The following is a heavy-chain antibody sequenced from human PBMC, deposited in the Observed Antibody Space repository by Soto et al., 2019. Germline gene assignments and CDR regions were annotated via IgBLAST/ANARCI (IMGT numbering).Heavy chain of an antibody. CDR1: GRTLSSYA. J-gene: IGHJ5*02. CDR2: IIPIFGTA. Sequence: SGKVSCKASGRTLSSYAVSWVRQAPGEGLEWMGGIIPIFGTANYAQKFQGRGTITADESASTAYMELSSLRSEDTAVYYCARDLSISYYDGIFYYPLDTWGQETLVTLSS. D-gene: IGHD3-22*01. V-gene: IGHV1-69*13. CDR3: ARDLSISYYDGIFYYPLDT.